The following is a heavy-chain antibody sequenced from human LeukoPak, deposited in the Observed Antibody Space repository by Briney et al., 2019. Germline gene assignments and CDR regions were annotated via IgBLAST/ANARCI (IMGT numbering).Heavy chain of an antibody. J-gene: IGHJ4*02. V-gene: IGHV4-4*02. CDR3: AVREGYSSGWYLDY. CDR1: GGSISSSNW. D-gene: IGHD6-19*01. Sequence: KTSGTLSLTCAVSGGSISSSNWWSWVRQPPVKGLEWIGEIYHSGSTNYNPSLKSRVTISVDKSKNQFSLKLSSVTAADTAVYYCAVREGYSSGWYLDYWGQGTLVTVSS. CDR2: IYHSGST.